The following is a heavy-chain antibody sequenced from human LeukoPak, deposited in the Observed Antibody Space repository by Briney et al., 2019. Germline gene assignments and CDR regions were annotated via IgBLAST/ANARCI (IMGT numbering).Heavy chain of an antibody. CDR1: GGSFSGYY. J-gene: IGHJ3*02. Sequence: SETLSLTCAVYGGSFSGYYWSWIRQPPGKGLEWIGEINHSGSTNYNPSLKSRVTISVDTSKNQFTLKLSSVTAADTAVYYCARGFVVVAATGAFDIWGQGTMVTVSS. CDR3: ARGFVVVAATGAFDI. V-gene: IGHV4-34*01. CDR2: INHSGST. D-gene: IGHD2-15*01.